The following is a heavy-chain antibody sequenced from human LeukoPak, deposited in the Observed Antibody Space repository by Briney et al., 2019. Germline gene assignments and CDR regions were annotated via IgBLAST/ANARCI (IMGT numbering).Heavy chain of an antibody. V-gene: IGHV3-23*01. J-gene: IGHJ4*02. CDR3: AIGVPGVVAATCFDH. CDR2: ISGSGGTT. D-gene: IGHD2-15*01. Sequence: GGSLRLSCAGSGSTFSSYAVTWVRQAPGKGLEWVSSISGSGGTTYNADSVRGRFTLSRDNSKNTVYLQMSRLSAGDTALYYCAIGVPGVVAATCFDHWGQGTLVTVSS. CDR1: GSTFSSYA.